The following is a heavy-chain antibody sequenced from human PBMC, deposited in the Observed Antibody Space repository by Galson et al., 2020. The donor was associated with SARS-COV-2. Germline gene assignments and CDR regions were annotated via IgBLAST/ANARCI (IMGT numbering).Heavy chain of an antibody. Sequence: GGSLRLSCAASGFTFSDYWMSWVRQTPGKGLEWVANINQGGSEEYYVDSVKGRFTISRDNAKNSLFLQMNILRAEDTAVYYCARADSVRSVDYWGQGTLVTVSS. CDR3: ARADSVRSVDY. D-gene: IGHD3-22*01. V-gene: IGHV3-7*04. J-gene: IGHJ4*02. CDR1: GFTFSDYW. CDR2: INQGGSEE.